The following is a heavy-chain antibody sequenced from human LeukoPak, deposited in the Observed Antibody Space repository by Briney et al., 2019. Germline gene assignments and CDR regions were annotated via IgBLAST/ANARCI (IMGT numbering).Heavy chain of an antibody. CDR1: GYTFTGYY. CDR2: TNPNSGGT. V-gene: IGHV1-2*04. CDR3: ARGNGYNNDAFDI. Sequence: ASVKVSCKASGYTFTGYYMHWVRQAPGQGLEWMGWTNPNSGGTNYAQKFQGWVTMTRDTSISTAYMELNRLRSDDTAVYYCARGNGYNNDAFDIWGQGTMVTVSS. J-gene: IGHJ3*02. D-gene: IGHD5-24*01.